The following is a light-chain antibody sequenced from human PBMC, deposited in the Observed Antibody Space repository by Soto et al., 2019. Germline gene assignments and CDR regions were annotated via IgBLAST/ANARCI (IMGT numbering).Light chain of an antibody. CDR2: GAS. J-gene: IGKJ5*01. CDR3: QHYASSPST. CDR1: QTVDTY. Sequence: VLTQSPDSLSLSPGATAILSCRASQTVDTYSAWYQFKPGQRPRLLIYGASSRALGIPDRFVGSGSGTNFTLTIHRLEAEDFAVYFCQHYASSPSTFGQGTRLEIK. V-gene: IGKV3-20*01.